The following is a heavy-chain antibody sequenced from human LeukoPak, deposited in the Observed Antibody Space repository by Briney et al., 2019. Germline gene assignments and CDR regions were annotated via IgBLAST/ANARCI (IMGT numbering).Heavy chain of an antibody. CDR3: VKVYPTVTTSSVLGS. D-gene: IGHD4-17*01. CDR2: VSYDGNLQ. Sequence: PGGSLRLSCAASGFIFSNYAIHWVRQAPGKGLEWVDAVSYDGNLQHYADAVKGRFTVSRDNSKNTVFLQINSLRTDDSAVYWCVKVYPTVTTSSVLGSWGQGTLVTVSS. V-gene: IGHV3-30*18. CDR1: GFIFSNYA. J-gene: IGHJ4*02.